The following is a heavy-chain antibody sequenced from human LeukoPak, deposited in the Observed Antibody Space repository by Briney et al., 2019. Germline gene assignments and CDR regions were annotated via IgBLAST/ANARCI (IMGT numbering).Heavy chain of an antibody. Sequence: GGSLRLSCVASGFTFSSYSRNWVRQAPGKGLEWVSSIGFSGNYIYYADSVRGRITLSRDNAKNSLYLQMNSLRVEDTAVYYCARAGICSGGSCDFDFWGQGTLVTVSS. CDR3: ARAGICSGGSCDFDF. J-gene: IGHJ4*02. V-gene: IGHV3-21*01. CDR1: GFTFSSYS. D-gene: IGHD2-15*01. CDR2: IGFSGNYI.